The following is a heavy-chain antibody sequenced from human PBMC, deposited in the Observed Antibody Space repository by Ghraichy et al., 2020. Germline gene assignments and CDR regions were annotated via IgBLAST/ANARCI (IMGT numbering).Heavy chain of an antibody. V-gene: IGHV4-59*01. CDR3: AREALGASGTTYFDS. Sequence: SETPSLTCTVSGDSLSPYSWSWIRQPPGKGLEWIGYFFNTWNTNYNPSLKSRVSVSLDTSKNQFSLKLSSVTAADTAVYYCAREALGASGTTYFDSWGQGIQVTVSS. CDR1: GDSLSPYS. CDR2: FFNTWNT. D-gene: IGHD1-1*01. J-gene: IGHJ4*02.